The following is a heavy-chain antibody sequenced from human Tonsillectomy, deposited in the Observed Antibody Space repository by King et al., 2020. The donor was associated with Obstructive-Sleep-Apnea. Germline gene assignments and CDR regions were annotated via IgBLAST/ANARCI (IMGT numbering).Heavy chain of an antibody. J-gene: IGHJ6*02. CDR2: MSDDGTYK. CDR1: GFTFRNYA. CDR3: VGNSYGDSPLLYGVDV. D-gene: IGHD2-21*02. Sequence: VQLVESGGGVVQPGKSLRVSCAASGFTFRNYALHWVRQTPGKGLEWVAVMSDDGTYKYYADSVKGRFTISWDKSKYTLYLQMNSLRTEDTAVYYCVGNSYGDSPLLYGVDVWGQGTTVTVSS. V-gene: IGHV3-30*04.